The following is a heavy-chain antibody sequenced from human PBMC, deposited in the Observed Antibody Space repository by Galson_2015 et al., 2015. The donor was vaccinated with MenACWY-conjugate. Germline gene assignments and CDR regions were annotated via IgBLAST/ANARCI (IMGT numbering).Heavy chain of an antibody. J-gene: IGHJ6*02. Sequence: SLRLSCAASGFTLGTYWMSWVRQAPGKGLEWVANIKQGGSEKYYVDSVKGRFTISRDNAKNSLYLQMNSLRAEDTAVYYCARDYREYCSSTSCPYGANYYYYGMDVWGQGTTVTVSS. V-gene: IGHV3-7*01. CDR2: IKQGGSEK. D-gene: IGHD2-2*01. CDR1: GFTLGTYW. CDR3: ARDYREYCSSTSCPYGANYYYYGMDV.